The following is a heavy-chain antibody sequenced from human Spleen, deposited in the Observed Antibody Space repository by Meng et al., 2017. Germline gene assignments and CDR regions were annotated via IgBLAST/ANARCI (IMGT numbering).Heavy chain of an antibody. V-gene: IGHV4-4*02. D-gene: IGHD4-11*01. Sequence: QVRLHESGPGLVKPSGTLSLPCAVSGGSISSTKWWNWVRQTPGKGLEWIGEIYHSGSTNYNPSLKSRATISVDTSQNNLSLKLSSVTAADSAVYYCARGPTTMAHDFDYWGQGTLVTVSS. CDR2: IYHSGST. J-gene: IGHJ4*02. CDR1: GGSISSTKW. CDR3: ARGPTTMAHDFDY.